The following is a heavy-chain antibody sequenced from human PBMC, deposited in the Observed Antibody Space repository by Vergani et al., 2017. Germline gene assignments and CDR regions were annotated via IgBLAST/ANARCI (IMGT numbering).Heavy chain of an antibody. CDR2: INHSGST. D-gene: IGHD2-21*02. V-gene: IGHV4-34*01. J-gene: IGHJ3*02. CDR1: GGSFSGYY. CDR3: ARILTYCGGDCSPGAFDI. Sequence: QVQLQQWGAGLLKPSETLSLTCAVYGGSFSGYYWSWIRQPPGKGLEWIGEINHSGSTNYNPSLKSRVTISVDTSKNQFSLKLSSVTAADTAVYYCARILTYCGGDCSPGAFDIRGQGTMVTVSS.